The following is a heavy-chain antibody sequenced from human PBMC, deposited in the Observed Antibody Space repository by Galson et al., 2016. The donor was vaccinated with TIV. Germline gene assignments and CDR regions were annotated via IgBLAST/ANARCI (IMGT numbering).Heavy chain of an antibody. CDR1: GFTFSSSG. D-gene: IGHD4/OR15-4a*01. CDR3: GRDLAWGANCVDQ. V-gene: IGHV3-33*01. J-gene: IGHJ4*02. Sequence: SLRLSCAASGFTFSSSGMHWVRQAPGKGLEWVAVIWYDGSQKYYADSVKGRFIISRDRAKKTLYLQMNSLRAEDTAVYYCGRDLAWGANCVDQWGLGTRVTVTS. CDR2: IWYDGSQK.